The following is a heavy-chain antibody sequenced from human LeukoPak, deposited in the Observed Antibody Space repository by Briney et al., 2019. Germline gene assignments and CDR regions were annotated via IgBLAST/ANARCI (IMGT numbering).Heavy chain of an antibody. J-gene: IGHJ4*02. CDR2: INPNSGGT. V-gene: IGHV1-2*02. Sequence: ASVKVSCKASGYTFTGYYMHWVRQAPGQGLEWMGWINPNSGGTNYAQKFQGRVTMTRDTSISTAYMELSRLRSDDTAVYYCARDLPTTGTTGFDYWGQGTLVTVSS. CDR1: GYTFTGYY. CDR3: ARDLPTTGTTGFDY. D-gene: IGHD1-1*01.